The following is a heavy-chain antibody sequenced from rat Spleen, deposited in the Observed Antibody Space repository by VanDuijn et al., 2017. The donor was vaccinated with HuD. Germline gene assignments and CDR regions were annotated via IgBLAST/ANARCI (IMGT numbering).Heavy chain of an antibody. Sequence: EVHLVESNGGLVQPGRSLKLSCAASGFTFSDYYMAWVRQAPTKGLEWVATVNYYGRSIYYRDSVMGRFTISRDNARNTLYLQMDSLRSEDTATYYCARHTPFNYGTVGDYWGQGVMVTVSS. CDR2: VNYYGRSI. CDR1: GFTFSDYY. D-gene: IGHD1-11*01. J-gene: IGHJ2*01. CDR3: ARHTPFNYGTVGDY. V-gene: IGHV5-29*01.